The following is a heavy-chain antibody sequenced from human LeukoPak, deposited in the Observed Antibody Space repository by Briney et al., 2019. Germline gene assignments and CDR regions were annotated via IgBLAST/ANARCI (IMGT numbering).Heavy chain of an antibody. CDR3: AKYTSGTSYRGLDQ. Sequence: GGSLRLSCATSGFTFSNYAMSWVRQAPGKGLEWVSATGGTTGTTYYADSVKGRFTISRDNSRNTLYLQMNSLRAEDTAVYSCAKYTSGTSYRGLDQWGQGTLVTVSS. CDR1: GFTFSNYA. D-gene: IGHD3-10*01. J-gene: IGHJ4*02. V-gene: IGHV3-23*01. CDR2: TGGTTGTT.